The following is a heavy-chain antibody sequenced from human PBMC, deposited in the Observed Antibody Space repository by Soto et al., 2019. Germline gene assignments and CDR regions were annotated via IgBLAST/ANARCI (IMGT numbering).Heavy chain of an antibody. CDR3: TIVRVADLALDH. J-gene: IGHJ4*02. Sequence: QVPLVQSGGGVVQPGRSLRLSWVGSGFIFSNNGMHWVRQTPGKGLEWVAFMSYDGSDTFYADSVKGLFTISRDNSKNTLFLPMSKLTAEDTAMYYCTIVRVADLALDHWGQGALITVSS. V-gene: IGHV3-30*03. CDR2: MSYDGSDT. CDR1: GFIFSNNG. D-gene: IGHD3-10*02.